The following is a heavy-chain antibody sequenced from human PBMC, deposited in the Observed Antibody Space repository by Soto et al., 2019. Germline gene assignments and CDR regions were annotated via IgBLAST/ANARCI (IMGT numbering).Heavy chain of an antibody. V-gene: IGHV3-23*01. CDR3: AKDNLAPYSKGWAIRFDP. J-gene: IGHJ5*02. Sequence: DVHLLESGGGLVQPGGSLRLSCAASGFTFSSYAMGWVRQAPGEGLEWVSSTGGSGSYTYYADSVKGRFTISRDNFKSILYLQMNSLRAEDTAVYYCAKDNLAPYSKGWAIRFDPWGQGTLVTVSS. CDR2: TGGSGSYT. D-gene: IGHD6-19*01. CDR1: GFTFSSYA.